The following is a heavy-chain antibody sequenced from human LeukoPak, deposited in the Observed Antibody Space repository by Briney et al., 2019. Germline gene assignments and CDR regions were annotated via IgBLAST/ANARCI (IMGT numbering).Heavy chain of an antibody. CDR2: ISGSGGST. CDR1: GFTFSNYA. Sequence: PGGSLRLSCAASGFTFSNYAMSWVRQAPGKGLEWVSGISGSGGSTYYADSVKGRFTISRDNSKNTLFLQMNSLRAEDTAMYYCARDREVVTAKAQMDVWGKGTTVTVSS. V-gene: IGHV3-23*01. CDR3: ARDREVVTAKAQMDV. D-gene: IGHD2-21*02. J-gene: IGHJ6*04.